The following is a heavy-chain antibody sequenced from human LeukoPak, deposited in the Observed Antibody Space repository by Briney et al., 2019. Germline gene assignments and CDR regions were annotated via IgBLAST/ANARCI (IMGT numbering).Heavy chain of an antibody. CDR1: GGSLSSYY. D-gene: IGHD3-10*01. CDR3: ARGRITMFDY. J-gene: IGHJ4*02. CDR2: LYATAST. V-gene: IGHV4-4*07. Sequence: SETLSLTCTASGGSLSSYYWRWIRQPAGKGLEWIGRLYATASTNYNPSLKSRVTMSLNTSKNQFSLKLSSVTAADTAVYYCARGRITMFDYWGQGTLVTVSS.